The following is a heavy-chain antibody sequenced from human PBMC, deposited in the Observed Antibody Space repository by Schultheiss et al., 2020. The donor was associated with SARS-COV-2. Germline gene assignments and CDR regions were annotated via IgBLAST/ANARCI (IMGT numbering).Heavy chain of an antibody. V-gene: IGHV1-58*01. D-gene: IGHD7-27*01. CDR2: IVVGSGNT. CDR3: ARATPTGESDY. Sequence: SVKVSCKASGFTFTSSAVQWVRQARGQRLEWIGWIVVGSGNTNYAQKFQGRVTMTRNTSISTAYMELSSLRSEDTAVYYCARATPTGESDYWGQGTLVTVSS. J-gene: IGHJ4*02. CDR1: GFTFTSSA.